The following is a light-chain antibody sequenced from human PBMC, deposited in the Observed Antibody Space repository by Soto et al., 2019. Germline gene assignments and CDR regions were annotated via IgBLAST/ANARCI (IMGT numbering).Light chain of an antibody. J-gene: IGKJ1*01. V-gene: IGKV3-15*01. CDR2: GAS. CDR3: QQYGNSPLT. Sequence: IVMKQSPATLSVSPGERATLSCRASQSVSSNLAWYQQKPGQAPRLLIYGASTRATGIPAKFSGSGSGTDFTLTISRLEPEDFAVYYCQQYGNSPLTFGQGTKVDIK. CDR1: QSVSSN.